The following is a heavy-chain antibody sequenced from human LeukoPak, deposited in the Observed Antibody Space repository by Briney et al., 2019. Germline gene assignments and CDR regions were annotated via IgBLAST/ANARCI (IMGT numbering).Heavy chain of an antibody. J-gene: IGHJ4*02. CDR3: ARRSSGWYEN. CDR1: GGSISSGDYY. V-gene: IGHV4-30-4*01. D-gene: IGHD6-19*01. CDR2: IYYSGST. Sequence: SETLSLTCTVSGGSISSGDYYWSWIRQPPGKGLEGIGYIYYSGSTYYNPSLKSRVTISVDTSKNQFSLKLSSVTAADTAVYYCARRSSGWYENWGQGTLVTVSS.